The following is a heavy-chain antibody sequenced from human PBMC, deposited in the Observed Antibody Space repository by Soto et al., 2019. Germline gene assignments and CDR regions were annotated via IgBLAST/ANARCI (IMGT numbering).Heavy chain of an antibody. D-gene: IGHD6-19*01. CDR1: GGSISSGDYY. V-gene: IGHV4-30-4*01. Sequence: QVQLQESGPGLVKPSQTLSLTCTVSGGSISSGDYYWSWIRQPPGKGLEWIGYIYYSGSTYYNPSLTSRVTISVDTSKNQFSLKLSSVTAADTAVNYCARAPGWEEQWLVNFDYWGQGTPVTVSS. J-gene: IGHJ4*02. CDR3: ARAPGWEEQWLVNFDY. CDR2: IYYSGST.